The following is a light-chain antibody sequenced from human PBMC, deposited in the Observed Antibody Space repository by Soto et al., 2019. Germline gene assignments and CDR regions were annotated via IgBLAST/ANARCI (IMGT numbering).Light chain of an antibody. Sequence: QSALTQPASVSGSPGQSITISCTGTSNDIGIYNYVSWYQQHPGKAPKLVICEVSNRPSGVSSRFSGSKSGNTASLTISGLRAEDEADYYCTSFTTTNNWVFGGGTKVTVL. J-gene: IGLJ3*02. CDR3: TSFTTTNNWV. V-gene: IGLV2-14*01. CDR2: EVS. CDR1: SNDIGIYNY.